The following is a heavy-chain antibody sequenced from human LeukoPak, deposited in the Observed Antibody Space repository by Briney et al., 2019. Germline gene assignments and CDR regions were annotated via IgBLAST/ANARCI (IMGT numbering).Heavy chain of an antibody. D-gene: IGHD3-22*01. CDR2: IGDSGGST. J-gene: IGHJ4*02. CDR1: GFTFSSYA. CDR3: VKDDYYDNSGYYSSFDY. V-gene: IGHV3-23*01. Sequence: GGSLRLSCAASGFTFSSYAMSWVRQAPGKGLEWVSGIGDSGGSTYYADSVKGRFTISRDNSKNTLYLQMNSLRAEDTAVYYCVKDDYYDNSGYYSSFDYWGQGTLVTVSS.